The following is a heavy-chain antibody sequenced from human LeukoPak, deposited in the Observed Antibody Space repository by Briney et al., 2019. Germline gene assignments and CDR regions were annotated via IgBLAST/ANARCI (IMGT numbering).Heavy chain of an antibody. D-gene: IGHD3-10*02. V-gene: IGHV3-23*01. J-gene: IGHJ6*02. Sequence: GGSLRLSGEAYGFTFSAYAMTWLRQAPGKGLEWVSSIGSDNKPHYSESVKGRFAISRDNSKSMLFLQLNSLRAEDTALYYCARDLRYYVIMVVWGQGTTVTVSS. CDR3: ARDLRYYVIMVV. CDR2: IGSDNKP. CDR1: GFTFSAYA.